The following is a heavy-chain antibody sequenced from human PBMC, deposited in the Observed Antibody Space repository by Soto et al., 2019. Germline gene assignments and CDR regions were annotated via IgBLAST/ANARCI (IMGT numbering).Heavy chain of an antibody. Sequence: GGSLRLSCRASGFSFSSFAMTWVRQAPGKGLEWVSSISSSSSYIYYADSVKGRFTISRDNAKNSLYLQMNSLRAEDTAVYYCARGVLAAAGTDYWGQGTLVTVSS. V-gene: IGHV3-21*01. CDR3: ARGVLAAAGTDY. J-gene: IGHJ4*02. CDR1: GFSFSSFA. CDR2: ISSSSSYI. D-gene: IGHD6-13*01.